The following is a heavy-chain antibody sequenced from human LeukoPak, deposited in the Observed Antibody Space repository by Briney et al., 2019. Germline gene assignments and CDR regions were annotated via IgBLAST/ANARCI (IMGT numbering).Heavy chain of an antibody. CDR3: ARGNTIFGVVTSNWFDP. CDR1: GGSISSGGYY. D-gene: IGHD3-3*01. J-gene: IGHJ5*02. V-gene: IGHV4-30-2*01. CDR2: IYHSGST. Sequence: PSQTLSLTCTVSGGSISSGGYYWSWIRQPPGKGLEWIGYIYHSGSTYYNPSLKSRVTISVDRSKNQFSLKLSSVTAADTAVYYCARGNTIFGVVTSNWFDPWGQGTLVTVSS.